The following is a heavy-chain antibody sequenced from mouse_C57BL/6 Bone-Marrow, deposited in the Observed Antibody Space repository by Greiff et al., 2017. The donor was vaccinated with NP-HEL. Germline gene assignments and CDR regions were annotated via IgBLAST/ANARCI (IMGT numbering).Heavy chain of an antibody. CDR1: GFTFSSYA. J-gene: IGHJ4*01. V-gene: IGHV5-9-1*02. Sequence: DVKLQESGEGLVKPGGSLKLSCAASGFTFSSYAMSWVRQTPEKRLEWVAYISSGGDYIYYADTVKGRFTISRDNARNTLYLQMSSLKSEDTAMYYCTREGAYYSNGYAMDYWGQGTSVTVSS. D-gene: IGHD2-5*01. CDR2: ISSGGDYI. CDR3: TREGAYYSNGYAMDY.